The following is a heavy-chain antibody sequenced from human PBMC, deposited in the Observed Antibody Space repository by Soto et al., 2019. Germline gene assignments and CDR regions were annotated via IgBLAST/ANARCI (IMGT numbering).Heavy chain of an antibody. Sequence: PGGSLRLSCAASGFTFSSYSMNWVRQAPGKGLGWVSSISSSSSYIYYADSVKGRFTISRDNAKNSLYLQMNSLRAEDTAVYDCARDTLPGIAVAGTGYWGQGTLVTVSS. CDR3: ARDTLPGIAVAGTGY. V-gene: IGHV3-21*01. CDR2: ISSSSSYI. D-gene: IGHD6-19*01. CDR1: GFTFSSYS. J-gene: IGHJ4*02.